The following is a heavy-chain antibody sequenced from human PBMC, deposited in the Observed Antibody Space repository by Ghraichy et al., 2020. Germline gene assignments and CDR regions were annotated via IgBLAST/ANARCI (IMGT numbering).Heavy chain of an antibody. CDR3: ARERVYDSSGYYFDY. CDR1: GYTFTSYG. CDR2: ISAYNGNT. Sequence: ASVKVSCKASGYTFTSYGISWVRQAPGQGLEWMGWISAYNGNTNYAQKLQGRVTMTTDTSTSTAYMELRSLRSDDTAVYYCARERVYDSSGYYFDYWGQGTLVTVPS. D-gene: IGHD3-22*01. V-gene: IGHV1-18*01. J-gene: IGHJ4*02.